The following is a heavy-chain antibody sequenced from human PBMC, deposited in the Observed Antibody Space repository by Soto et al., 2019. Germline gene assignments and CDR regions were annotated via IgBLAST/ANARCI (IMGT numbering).Heavy chain of an antibody. Sequence: SETLSLTCTVSGGSISSYYWSWIRQPPGKGLEWIGYIYYSGSTNYNPSLKSRVTISVDTSKNQFSLKLSSVTAADTAVYYCARDSKSGSSSWYYYYGMDVWGQGTTVTVSS. CDR3: ARDSKSGSSSWYYYYGMDV. CDR2: IYYSGST. CDR1: GGSISSYY. V-gene: IGHV4-59*01. D-gene: IGHD6-13*01. J-gene: IGHJ6*02.